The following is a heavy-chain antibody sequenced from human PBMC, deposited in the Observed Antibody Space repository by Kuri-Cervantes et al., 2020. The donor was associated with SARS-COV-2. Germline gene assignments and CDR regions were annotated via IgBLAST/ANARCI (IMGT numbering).Heavy chain of an antibody. D-gene: IGHD1-26*01. CDR1: GSSISSYY. J-gene: IGHJ5*02. Sequence: ESLKISCTVSGSSISSYYWSWIRQPAGKGLEWIGRIYTSGSTNYNPSLKSRVTMSVDTSKDQFSLKLSSVTAADTAVYYCARDKGSGSYRWFDPWGQGTLVTVSS. CDR3: ARDKGSGSYRWFDP. CDR2: IYTSGST. V-gene: IGHV4-4*07.